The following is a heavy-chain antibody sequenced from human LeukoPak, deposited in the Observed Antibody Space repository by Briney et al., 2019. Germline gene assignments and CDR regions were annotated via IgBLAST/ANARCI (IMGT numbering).Heavy chain of an antibody. J-gene: IGHJ4*02. CDR1: GYSISSNHW. V-gene: IGHV4-28*03. CDR2: FYSSGTT. CDR3: ARGSYYYRVFDY. Sequence: SSETLSLTCSVSGYSISSNHWWGWIRQPPGKGLECIGYFYSSGTTYYNPTLKSRVTMSRDTSTNQFSLKLTSVTAVDTAMYYCARGSYYYRVFDYWGQGTLVTVSS. D-gene: IGHD3-10*01.